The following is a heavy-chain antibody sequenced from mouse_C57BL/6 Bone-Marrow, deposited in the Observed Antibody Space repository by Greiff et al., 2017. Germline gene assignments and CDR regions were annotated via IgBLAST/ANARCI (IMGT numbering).Heavy chain of an antibody. Sequence: EVMLVESGGGLVKPGGSLKLSCAASGFTFSSYAMSWVRQTPEQRLEWVATISDGGSYTYYPDNVKGRFTISRDNAKNNLYLQMSHLKSEDTAMYYCARLGHWYFDVWGTGTTVTVSS. V-gene: IGHV5-4*03. CDR3: ARLGHWYFDV. J-gene: IGHJ1*03. CDR1: GFTFSSYA. CDR2: ISDGGSYT.